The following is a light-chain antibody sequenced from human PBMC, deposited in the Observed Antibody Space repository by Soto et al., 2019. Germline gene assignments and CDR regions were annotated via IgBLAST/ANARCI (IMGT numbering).Light chain of an antibody. CDR1: QRVSSY. J-gene: IGKJ1*01. Sequence: EIVLTQSPATLSLSPGERATLSCRASQRVSSYLAWYQQKPGQAPRLLIYDASNRATGIPARFSGSGSGTIFTLTISSLEPEDFAVYYCQQRSNWPGTFGQGTKVDIK. CDR2: DAS. V-gene: IGKV3-11*01. CDR3: QQRSNWPGT.